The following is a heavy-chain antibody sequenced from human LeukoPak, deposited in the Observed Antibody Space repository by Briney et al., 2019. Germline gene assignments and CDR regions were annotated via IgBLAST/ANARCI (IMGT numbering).Heavy chain of an antibody. V-gene: IGHV3-33*08. CDR3: ARDLVVTKAF. D-gene: IGHD3-16*02. CDR1: GFTFSSYG. J-gene: IGHJ4*02. Sequence: GGSLRLSCAASGFTFSSYGMHWVRQAPGKGLEWVAVIWYGGSNKYYADSVKGRFTISRDNSKNTLYLQMNSLRADDTAVYYCARDLVVTKAFWGQGTLVTVSS. CDR2: IWYGGSNK.